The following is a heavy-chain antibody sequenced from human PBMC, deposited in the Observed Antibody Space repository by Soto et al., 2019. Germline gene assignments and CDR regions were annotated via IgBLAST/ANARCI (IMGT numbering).Heavy chain of an antibody. CDR3: ARDPRPYSGYDPLDY. D-gene: IGHD5-12*01. J-gene: IGHJ4*02. Sequence: EVQLVESGGGLVQPGGSLRLSCAASGFTFSSYWMHWVRQAPGKGLVWVSRINSDGSSTSYADSAKGRFTISRDNAKNTLYLQMNSLRAEDTAVYYCARDPRPYSGYDPLDYWGQGTLVTVSS. CDR1: GFTFSSYW. V-gene: IGHV3-74*01. CDR2: INSDGSST.